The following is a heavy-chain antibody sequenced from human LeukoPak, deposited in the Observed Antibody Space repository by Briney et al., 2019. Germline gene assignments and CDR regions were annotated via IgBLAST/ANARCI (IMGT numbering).Heavy chain of an antibody. Sequence: GGTLRLSCAASGFTFSNYGMSWVRQAPGKGLEWVSGISGSGGSTYYADSVKGRFTISRDNSKNTLFLQMNSLRAEDTAVYYCAELGITMIGGVWGKGTTVTISS. CDR1: GFTFSNYG. D-gene: IGHD3-10*02. V-gene: IGHV3-23*01. J-gene: IGHJ6*04. CDR3: AELGITMIGGV. CDR2: ISGSGGST.